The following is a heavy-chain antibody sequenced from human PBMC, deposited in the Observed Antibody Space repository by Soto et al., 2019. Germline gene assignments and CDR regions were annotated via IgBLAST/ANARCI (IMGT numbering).Heavy chain of an antibody. CDR1: GGTFSSYA. D-gene: IGHD6-6*01. J-gene: IGHJ5*02. CDR3: ARASIAARPGDWFDP. CDR2: IIPIFGTA. V-gene: IGHV1-69*13. Sequence: GASVNVSCKASGGTFSSYAISWVRQAPGQGLEWMGGIIPIFGTANYAQKFQGRVTITADESTSTAYMELSSLRSEDTAVYYCARASIAARPGDWFDPWGQGTLVTVSS.